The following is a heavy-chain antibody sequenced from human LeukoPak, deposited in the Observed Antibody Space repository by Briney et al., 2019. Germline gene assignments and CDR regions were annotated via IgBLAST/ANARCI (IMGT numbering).Heavy chain of an antibody. CDR1: GGSISSYY. Sequence: SETLSLTCTVSGGSISSYYWNWIRQSPGKGLEWIGYIYNSGITNYNPSLKSRVTISADTSKNQFSLKMNSVTPADTAVYYCARSPSGSYVRYFDYWDQGTLVTVSS. CDR2: IYNSGIT. D-gene: IGHD3-10*01. V-gene: IGHV4-59*01. J-gene: IGHJ4*02. CDR3: ARSPSGSYVRYFDY.